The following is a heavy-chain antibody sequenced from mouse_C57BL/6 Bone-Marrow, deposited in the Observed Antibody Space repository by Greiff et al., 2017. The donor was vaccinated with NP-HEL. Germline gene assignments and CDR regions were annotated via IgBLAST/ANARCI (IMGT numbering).Heavy chain of an antibody. J-gene: IGHJ3*01. D-gene: IGHD1-1*01. CDR2: IDPSDSYT. Sequence: VQLQQPGAELVKPGASVKLSCKASGYTFTTYWMQWVKQRPGQGLEWIGEIDPSDSYTNYNQKFKGKATLTVDTSASTAYMQLSSLTSEDSAVYYGARKAYYGRSYEFAYWGQGTLVTVSA. V-gene: IGHV1-50*01. CDR3: ARKAYYGRSYEFAY. CDR1: GYTFTTYW.